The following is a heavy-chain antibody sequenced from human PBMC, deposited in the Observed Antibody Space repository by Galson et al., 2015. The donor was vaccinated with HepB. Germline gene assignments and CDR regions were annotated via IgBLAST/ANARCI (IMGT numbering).Heavy chain of an antibody. V-gene: IGHV3-30*18. CDR3: AKDLVAAAGTRYYGMDV. D-gene: IGHD6-13*01. CDR2: ISDDGSNK. J-gene: IGHJ6*02. CDR1: GFIFRIYG. Sequence: SLRLSCAASGFIFRIYGMHWVRQAPGKGLEWVAVISDDGSNKYYADSVKGRFTISRDNSKNTLHLHMNSLRAEDTAIYYCAKDLVAAAGTRYYGMDVWGQGTAVTVSS.